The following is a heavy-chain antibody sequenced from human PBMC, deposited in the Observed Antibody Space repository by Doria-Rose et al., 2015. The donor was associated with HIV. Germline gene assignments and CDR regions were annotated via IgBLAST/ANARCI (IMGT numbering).Heavy chain of an antibody. J-gene: IGHJ4*02. V-gene: IGHV2-26*01. D-gene: IGHD6-13*01. Sequence: QITLKESGPVLVKPTETLTLTCTVSGVSLSSPGMGVSWIRQPPGKALEWLAYIFSDDERSYQTSLKSRLTISRGTSKSQVVLTMTDMDPVDTATYYCARIKSSRWYHKYYFDFWGQGTLVIVS. CDR3: ARIKSSRWYHKYYFDF. CDR1: GVSLSSPGMG. CDR2: IFSDDER.